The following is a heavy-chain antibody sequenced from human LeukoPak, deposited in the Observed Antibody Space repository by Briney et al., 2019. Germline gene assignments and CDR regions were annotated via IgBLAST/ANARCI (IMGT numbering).Heavy chain of an antibody. CDR1: GFTFSSYW. D-gene: IGHD3-22*01. Sequence: PGGSLRLSCAASGFTFSSYWMHWVRQAPGKGLVWVSRINSDGSSTNYADSVKGRFTISRDNAKNTLYLQMNSLRAEDTAVYYCARDGYDSSGYLFDYWGQETLVTVP. J-gene: IGHJ4*02. V-gene: IGHV3-74*01. CDR3: ARDGYDSSGYLFDY. CDR2: INSDGSST.